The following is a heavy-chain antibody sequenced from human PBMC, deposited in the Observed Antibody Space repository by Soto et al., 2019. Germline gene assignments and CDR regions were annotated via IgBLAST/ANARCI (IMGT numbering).Heavy chain of an antibody. CDR1: GFTFSSYG. D-gene: IGHD2-2*01. V-gene: IGHV3-30*18. J-gene: IGHJ6*03. CDR3: AKVGDIVVVPAARRPNYYYYMDV. CDR2: ISYDGSNK. Sequence: GGSLRLSCAASGFTFSSYGMHWVRQAPGKGLEWVAVISYDGSNKYYANSVKGRFTISRDNSKNTLYLQMNSLRAEDTAVYYCAKVGDIVVVPAARRPNYYYYMDVWGKGTTVTVSS.